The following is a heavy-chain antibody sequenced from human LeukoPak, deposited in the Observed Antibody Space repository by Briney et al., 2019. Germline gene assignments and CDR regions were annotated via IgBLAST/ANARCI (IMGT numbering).Heavy chain of an antibody. D-gene: IGHD5-24*01. CDR2: ISAYNGNT. J-gene: IGHJ4*02. Sequence: GASVKVSCKASGYTFTSYGTSWVRQAPGQGLEWMGWISAYNGNTNYAQKLQGRVTMTTDTSTSTAYMELRSLRAEDTALYYCAREGRMATYPQHPFDYWGQGTLVTVSS. V-gene: IGHV1-18*01. CDR1: GYTFTSYG. CDR3: AREGRMATYPQHPFDY.